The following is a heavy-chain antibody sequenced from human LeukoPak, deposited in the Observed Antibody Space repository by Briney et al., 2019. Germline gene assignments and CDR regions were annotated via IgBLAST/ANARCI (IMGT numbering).Heavy chain of an antibody. Sequence: ASVKVSCKASGYTFTSYGISWVRQAPGQGLEWMGWISTYNGNTNYAQKVQGRVTMTTDTYTSTVFMELRSLRSDDTAVYYCARDDCSGVSCYLGVWGQGTTATVFS. CDR1: GYTFTSYG. D-gene: IGHD2-15*01. CDR3: ARDDCSGVSCYLGV. V-gene: IGHV1-18*01. CDR2: ISTYNGNT. J-gene: IGHJ6*02.